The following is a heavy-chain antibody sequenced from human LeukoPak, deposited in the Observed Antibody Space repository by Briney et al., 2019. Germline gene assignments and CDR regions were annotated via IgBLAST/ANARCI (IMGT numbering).Heavy chain of an antibody. J-gene: IGHJ4*02. CDR1: GDTFSSYA. CDR3: ARDNSGYDRYHYFDY. CDR2: IIPIFGTA. V-gene: IGHV1-69*13. Sequence: ASVKVSCKASGDTFSSYAISWVRQAPGQGLEWMGGIIPIFGTANYAQKFQGRVTITADESTSTAYMELSSLRSEDTAVYYCARDNSGYDRYHYFDYWGQGTLVTVSS. D-gene: IGHD5-12*01.